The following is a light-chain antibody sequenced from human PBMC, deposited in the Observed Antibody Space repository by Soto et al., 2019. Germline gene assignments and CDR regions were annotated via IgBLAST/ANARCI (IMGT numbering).Light chain of an antibody. Sequence: TQSPSSVSASVGDRVTITCRASERINTYLAWYQQRPGQPPRLLIYGASNRATGIADRFSGSGSGTDFTLIINRLEPEDVAIYYCQQYGGSPRITFGQGTRLEIK. CDR2: GAS. V-gene: IGKV3-20*01. CDR1: ERINTY. J-gene: IGKJ5*01. CDR3: QQYGGSPRIT.